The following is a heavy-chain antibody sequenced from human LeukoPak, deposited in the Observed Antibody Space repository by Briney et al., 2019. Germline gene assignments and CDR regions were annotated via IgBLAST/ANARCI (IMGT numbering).Heavy chain of an antibody. V-gene: IGHV3-48*03. J-gene: IGHJ6*04. Sequence: GGSLRLSCAPSGFTFSMYEMNWVRQAPGEGLEWVSYISSSGSTTYYADSVKGRFTICRDNAKNSLYLQMNSLRAEDTAVYYCAELGITMIGGVWGKGTTVTISS. CDR1: GFTFSMYE. CDR2: ISSSGSTT. CDR3: AELGITMIGGV. D-gene: IGHD3-10*02.